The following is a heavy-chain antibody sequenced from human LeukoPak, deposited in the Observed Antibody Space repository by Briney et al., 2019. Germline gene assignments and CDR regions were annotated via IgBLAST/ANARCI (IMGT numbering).Heavy chain of an antibody. CDR3: ARRSIAARRGLFDY. CDR1: GYTFTGYY. V-gene: IGHV1-2*02. Sequence: GASVKVSCKASGYTFTGYYMHWVRQAPGQGLEWMGWINPNSGGTNYAQKFQGMVTMTRDTSISTAYMELSRLRSDDTAVYYCARRSIAARRGLFDYCGQGTLVTVSS. CDR2: INPNSGGT. D-gene: IGHD6-6*01. J-gene: IGHJ4*02.